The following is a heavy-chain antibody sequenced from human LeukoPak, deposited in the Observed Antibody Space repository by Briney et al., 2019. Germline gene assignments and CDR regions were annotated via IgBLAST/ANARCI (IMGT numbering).Heavy chain of an antibody. CDR2: FDPEDGET. V-gene: IGHV1-24*01. D-gene: IGHD6-19*01. Sequence: ASVKVSCKVSRYTLTELSMHWVRQAPGKGLEWMGGFDPEDGETIYAQKFQGRVTMTEDTSTDTAYMELSSLRSEDTAVYYCATAIAVAGGYYFDYWGQGTLVTVSS. CDR3: ATAIAVAGGYYFDY. J-gene: IGHJ4*02. CDR1: RYTLTELS.